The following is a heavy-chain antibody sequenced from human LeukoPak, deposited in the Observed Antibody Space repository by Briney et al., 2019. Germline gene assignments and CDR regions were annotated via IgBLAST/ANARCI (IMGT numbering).Heavy chain of an antibody. CDR3: ARDVGRSYDLDY. Sequence: ASVKVSYKASGYTFTSYGISWVQQAPGQGLEWMGWISAYNGNTDYAQSLQGRVTMTIDTSTSTVYMELRSLRSDDTAVYYCARDVGRSYDLDYWGQGTLVTVSS. J-gene: IGHJ4*02. D-gene: IGHD3-16*01. CDR1: GYTFTSYG. V-gene: IGHV1-18*01. CDR2: ISAYNGNT.